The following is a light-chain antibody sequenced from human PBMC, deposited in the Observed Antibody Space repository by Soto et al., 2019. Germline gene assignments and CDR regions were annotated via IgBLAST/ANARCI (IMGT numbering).Light chain of an antibody. CDR2: GAS. V-gene: IGKV3-15*01. CDR3: QQYNNWPPWT. Sequence: EIVMTQSPATLSVSPGERATLSCRASQSVSSNLAWYQQKPGQAPRLLIYGASTRATGIPARFSGSGSGTEVTLTISRLQSEDFAVYYCQQYNNWPPWTFGQGNKVEIK. J-gene: IGKJ1*01. CDR1: QSVSSN.